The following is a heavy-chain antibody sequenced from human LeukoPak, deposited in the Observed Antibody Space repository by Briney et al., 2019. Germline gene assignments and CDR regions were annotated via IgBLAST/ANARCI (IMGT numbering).Heavy chain of an antibody. J-gene: IGHJ3*02. CDR3: AREGPRNYFDSSGPVPFDI. D-gene: IGHD3-22*01. Sequence: ASVKVSCKASGYTFTSYYTHWVRQAPGQGLEWMGVINPSDRSTSYAQKFQGRVTMTRDTSTSTVYMELSSLRSEDTAVYYCAREGPRNYFDSSGPVPFDIWGQGTMVTVSS. V-gene: IGHV1-46*01. CDR2: INPSDRST. CDR1: GYTFTSYY.